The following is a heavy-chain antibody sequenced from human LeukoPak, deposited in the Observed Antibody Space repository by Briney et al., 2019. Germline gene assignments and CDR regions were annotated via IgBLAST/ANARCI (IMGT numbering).Heavy chain of an antibody. J-gene: IGHJ4*02. CDR3: ARDIWSGTIDY. CDR1: GFAFSSET. V-gene: IGHV3-21*01. Sequence: VGSLRLSCAASGFAFSSETVNWLRQAPGKGLEWISSINFDSNYIYYADSVRGRFTISRDNAKNSLYLQMSSLRAEDTAVCCCARDIWSGTIDYWGQGTLVTVSS. D-gene: IGHD3-3*01. CDR2: INFDSNYI.